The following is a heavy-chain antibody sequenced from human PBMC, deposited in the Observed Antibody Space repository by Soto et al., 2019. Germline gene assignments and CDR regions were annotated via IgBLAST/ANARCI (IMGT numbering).Heavy chain of an antibody. CDR2: INPNSGGT. CDR1: GYTFTGYY. Sequence: ASVKVSCKVSGYTFTGYYMHWVRQAPGQGLEWMGWINPNSGGTNYAQKFQGWVTMTRDTSISTAYMELSRLRSDDTAVYYCAREEVASRWYYYYGMDVWCQGTTVTVSS. J-gene: IGHJ6*02. CDR3: AREEVASRWYYYYGMDV. V-gene: IGHV1-2*04. D-gene: IGHD6-13*01.